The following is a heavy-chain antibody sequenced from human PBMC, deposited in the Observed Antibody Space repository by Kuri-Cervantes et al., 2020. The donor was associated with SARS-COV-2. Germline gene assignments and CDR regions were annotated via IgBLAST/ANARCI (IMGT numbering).Heavy chain of an antibody. CDR1: GYTFTGYY. D-gene: IGHD3-16*01. V-gene: IGHV1-8*02. CDR2: INPNSGNT. CDR3: ARGGRGSGQAGPNASWYFDL. J-gene: IGHJ2*01. Sequence: ASVKVSCKASGYTFTGYYMHWVRQAPGQGLEWMGWINPNSGNTGYAQKFQGRVTMTRNTSISTAYMELSSVTAADTAVYYCARGGRGSGQAGPNASWYFDLWGRGTLVTVSS.